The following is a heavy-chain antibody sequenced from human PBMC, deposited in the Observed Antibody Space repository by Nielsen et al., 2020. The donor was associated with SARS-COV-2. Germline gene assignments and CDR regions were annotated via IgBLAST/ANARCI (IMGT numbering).Heavy chain of an antibody. V-gene: IGHV4-59*02. J-gene: IGHJ4*02. CDR3: ARDDDNWGSLAY. D-gene: IGHD7-27*01. CDR1: GVSVSTFY. Sequence: SETLSLTCTVSGVSVSTFYWSWIRQPPGKGLEWIGYIYYSGSTNYNPSLKSRVTISVDTSKNQFSLKLSSVTAADTAVYYCARDDDNWGSLAYWGQGTLVTVSS. CDR2: IYYSGST.